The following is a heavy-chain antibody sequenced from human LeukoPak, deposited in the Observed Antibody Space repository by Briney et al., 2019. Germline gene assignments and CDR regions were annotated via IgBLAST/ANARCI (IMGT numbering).Heavy chain of an antibody. Sequence: GGSLRLSCAASGFTFSSYGKHWVRQAPGKGLEWVAVIWYDGSNKYYADSVKGRLTISRDNSKNTLYLQMNSLRAEDTAVYYCAREGPGGYCSSTSCYHFDYWGQGTLVTVSS. CDR2: IWYDGSNK. D-gene: IGHD2-2*01. CDR3: AREGPGGYCSSTSCYHFDY. V-gene: IGHV3-33*01. CDR1: GFTFSSYG. J-gene: IGHJ4*02.